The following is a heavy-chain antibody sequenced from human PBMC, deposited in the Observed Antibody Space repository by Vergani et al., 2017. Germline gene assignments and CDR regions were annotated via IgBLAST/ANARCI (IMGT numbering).Heavy chain of an antibody. CDR1: GGSISSSSYY. J-gene: IGHJ4*02. D-gene: IGHD4-23*01. V-gene: IGHV4-39*07. CDR2: IYYSGST. Sequence: QLQLQESGPGLVKPSETLSLTCTVSGGSISSSSYYWGWIRQPPGKGLEWIGSIYYSGSTYYNPSRKSRVTISVDTSKNQFSLKLSSVTAADTAVYYCARDVLGTAVFDYWGQGTLVTVSS. CDR3: ARDVLGTAVFDY.